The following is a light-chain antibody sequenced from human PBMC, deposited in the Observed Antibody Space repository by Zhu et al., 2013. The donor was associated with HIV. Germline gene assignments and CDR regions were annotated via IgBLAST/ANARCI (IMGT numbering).Light chain of an antibody. Sequence: SYELTQPPSVSVSPGQTASITCSGDKLGDKYACWYQQKPGQSPVLVIYQDSKRPSGIPERFSGSNSGNTATLTISGTQAMDEADYYCQVWDSDTDHVQFGGGTKLTVL. J-gene: IGLJ2*01. CDR2: QDS. CDR3: QVWDSDTDHVQ. CDR1: KLGDKY. V-gene: IGLV3-1*01.